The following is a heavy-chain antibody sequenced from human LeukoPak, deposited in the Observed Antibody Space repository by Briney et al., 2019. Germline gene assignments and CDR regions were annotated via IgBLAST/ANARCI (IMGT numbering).Heavy chain of an antibody. CDR3: ARAVTNPGYFDY. D-gene: IGHD4-17*01. V-gene: IGHV3-30-3*01. CDR2: ISYDGSNK. CDR1: EFTFSSYP. J-gene: IGHJ4*02. Sequence: GGSLRLSCAASEFTFSSYPMHWVRQAPGKGLEWVAVISYDGSNKYYADSVKGRFTLSRDNSKNTLYLQMNSLRAEDTAVYYCARAVTNPGYFDYWGQGTLVTVSS.